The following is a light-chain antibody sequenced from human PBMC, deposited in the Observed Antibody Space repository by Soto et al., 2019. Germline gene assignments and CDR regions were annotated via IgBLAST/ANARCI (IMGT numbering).Light chain of an antibody. CDR1: GGDVGNYDL. CDR2: EVN. V-gene: IGLV2-14*02. CDR3: AAWDDSLSGVV. Sequence: QSALTQPASVSGSPGQSITISCAGSGGDVGNYDLLSWYQQMPGKAPKLIIFEVNRRPSGVPDRFSGSMSGTAASLAIGGLRSEDEADYYCAAWDDSLSGVVFGGGTKLTVL. J-gene: IGLJ2*01.